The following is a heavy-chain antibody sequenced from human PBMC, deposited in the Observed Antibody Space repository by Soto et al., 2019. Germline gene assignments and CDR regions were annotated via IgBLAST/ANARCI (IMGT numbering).Heavy chain of an antibody. V-gene: IGHV4-59*11. Sequence: QVQLQESGPGLVKPSETLSLTCTVSGDSISGRYWSWIRQPPGKGLEWVGYVYYTGTTDYNSSLRSRVFISVDMSKNQFFLKLCSVTAADTAVYYCARIHSGSFYYGGLDSWCQGTLVTVSS. J-gene: IGHJ4*02. CDR2: VYYTGTT. D-gene: IGHD3-10*01. CDR3: ARIHSGSFYYGGLDS. CDR1: GDSISGRY.